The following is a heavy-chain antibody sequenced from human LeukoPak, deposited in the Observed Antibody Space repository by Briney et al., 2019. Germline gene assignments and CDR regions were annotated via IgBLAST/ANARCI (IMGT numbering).Heavy chain of an antibody. V-gene: IGHV3-7*01. D-gene: IGHD3-3*01. Sequence: GGSLRLSCAASGLTFSSYWMSWVRQAPGKGLEWVANIKQDGSEKYYVDSVKGRFTISRDNAKNSLYLQMNSLRAEDTAVYYCASGKDTYYDFWSGYYTGYYFDYWGQGTLVTVSS. J-gene: IGHJ4*02. CDR2: IKQDGSEK. CDR1: GLTFSSYW. CDR3: ASGKDTYYDFWSGYYTGYYFDY.